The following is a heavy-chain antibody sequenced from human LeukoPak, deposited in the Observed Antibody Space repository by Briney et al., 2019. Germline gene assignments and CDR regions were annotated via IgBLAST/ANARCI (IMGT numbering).Heavy chain of an antibody. CDR3: ARALNPLPGTYYFDY. V-gene: IGHV4-61*02. CDR2: IYISGST. J-gene: IGHJ4*02. Sequence: PSETLSLTCTVSGGSISSSSYYWGWIRQPAGKGLEWIGRIYISGSTNYNSSLQSRVIMSVDTSKNQFSLKLSSVTAADTAVHYCARALNPLPGTYYFDYWGQGTLVTVSS. D-gene: IGHD2-15*01. CDR1: GGSISSSSYY.